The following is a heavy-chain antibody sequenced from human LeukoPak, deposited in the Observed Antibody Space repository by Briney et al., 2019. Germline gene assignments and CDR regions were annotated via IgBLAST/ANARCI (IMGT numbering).Heavy chain of an antibody. CDR2: IKDNSSTM. Sequence: GGVLKLSWSTSWFSIRRPIINWVRQAPGKGLEWVAYIKDNSSTMYYGDSVKGRFAISRDNAKNSLYLQMNSLRAEDTAVYYCMAESSSPWEGYWGQGTLVTVSS. D-gene: IGHD6-6*01. CDR1: WFSIRRPI. J-gene: IGHJ4*02. CDR3: MAESSSPWEGY. V-gene: IGHV3-48*04.